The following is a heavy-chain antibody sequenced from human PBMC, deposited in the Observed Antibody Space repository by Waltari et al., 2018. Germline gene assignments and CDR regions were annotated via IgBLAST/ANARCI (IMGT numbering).Heavy chain of an antibody. J-gene: IGHJ4*02. V-gene: IGHV4-61*09. CDR1: GGSISSGSYY. CDR3: ARVSSYYDVLTGYRPNYYFDY. CDR2: IYTSGST. Sequence: QVQLQESGPGLVKPSQTLSLTCTVSGGSISSGSYYWSWIRQPAGKGLEWIGYIYTSGSTNYNPSLKSRVTISVDTSKNQFSLKLSSVTAADTAVYYCARVSSYYDVLTGYRPNYYFDYWGQGTLVTVSS. D-gene: IGHD3-9*01.